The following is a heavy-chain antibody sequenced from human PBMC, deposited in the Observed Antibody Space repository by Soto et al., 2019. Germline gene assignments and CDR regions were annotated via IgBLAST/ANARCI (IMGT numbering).Heavy chain of an antibody. Sequence: EVQLLESGGDLIQPGGSLRLSCAASGFTFNIYAMTWVRQAPGKGLEWVSAISRYGDFTYYADSGEGRFTLSRDNSKNTLYLHMNSVRAEDTAIDDCAKDRYWEHDSRGYLFDNWGQGTGVTVSS. J-gene: IGHJ4*02. CDR1: GFTFNIYA. V-gene: IGHV3-23*01. D-gene: IGHD3-22*01. CDR2: ISRYGDFT. CDR3: AKDRYWEHDSRGYLFDN.